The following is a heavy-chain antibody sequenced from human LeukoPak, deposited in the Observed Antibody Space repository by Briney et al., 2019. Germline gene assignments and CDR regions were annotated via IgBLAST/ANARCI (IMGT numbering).Heavy chain of an antibody. CDR3: AGIHYWTK. Sequence: GGSLGLSCAASGFTFAIHDMSWVRQVPGKGLEWVSEISPDGSTTHYLDSVKGRFIISRDNSENTLYLQMNSLRAEDTAVYYCAGIHYWTKWGQGTLVTVSS. CDR1: GFTFAIHD. D-gene: IGHD2-8*01. CDR2: ISPDGSTT. J-gene: IGHJ4*02. V-gene: IGHV3-23*01.